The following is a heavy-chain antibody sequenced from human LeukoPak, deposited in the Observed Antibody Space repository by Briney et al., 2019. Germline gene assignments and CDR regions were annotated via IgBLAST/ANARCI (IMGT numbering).Heavy chain of an antibody. Sequence: GGSLRLSCAASGFTFSSYGMHWVRQAPGKGLEWVAVIWYDGSNKYYADSVKGRFTISRDNSKNTLYLQMNSLRAEDTAVYYCARDGPRWEPYFDYWGQGTLVTVSS. V-gene: IGHV3-33*01. J-gene: IGHJ4*02. D-gene: IGHD1-26*01. CDR1: GFTFSSYG. CDR2: IWYDGSNK. CDR3: ARDGPRWEPYFDY.